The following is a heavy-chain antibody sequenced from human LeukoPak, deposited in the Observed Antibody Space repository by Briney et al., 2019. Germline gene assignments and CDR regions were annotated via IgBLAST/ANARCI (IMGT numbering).Heavy chain of an antibody. CDR1: GGTFSSYA. Sequence: EASVKVSCKASGGTFSSYAISWVRQAPGQGLEWIGGIIPIFGTANYAQKFQGRVTITADESTSTAYMELSSLGSEDTAVYYCARDHEPHCSGGSCYSGSDYWGQGTLSPSPQ. J-gene: IGHJ4*02. D-gene: IGHD2-15*01. CDR2: IIPIFGTA. CDR3: ARDHEPHCSGGSCYSGSDY. V-gene: IGHV1-69*01.